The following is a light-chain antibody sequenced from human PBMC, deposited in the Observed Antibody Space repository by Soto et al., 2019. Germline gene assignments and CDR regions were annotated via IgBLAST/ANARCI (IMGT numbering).Light chain of an antibody. CDR3: SSYTSSSTHYV. CDR1: SSDVGGYNY. J-gene: IGLJ1*01. Sequence: QSALPHPASVSWSPGQSITISCTGTSSDVGGYNYVSWYQQHPGKAPKLMIYEVSNRPSGVSNRFSGSKSGNTASLTISGLQAEDEADYYCSSYTSSSTHYVFGTGTKVTVL. V-gene: IGLV2-14*01. CDR2: EVS.